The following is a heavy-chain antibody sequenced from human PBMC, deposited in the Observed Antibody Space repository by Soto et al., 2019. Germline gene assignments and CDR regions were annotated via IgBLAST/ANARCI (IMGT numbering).Heavy chain of an antibody. V-gene: IGHV1-18*01. CDR3: ARAPTGHFIEY. CDR1: GYTFTSYG. D-gene: IGHD1-1*01. CDR2: ISGYNGNT. Sequence: QVQLVQSGAEVKKPGASVKVSCKTSGYTFTSYGVAWVRQAPGQGLEWMGWISGYNGNTNYAQKFQGRVTMTTDTSTSTAYMELRSLRSDDTAVYYCARAPTGHFIEYWGQGTLVTVSS. J-gene: IGHJ4*02.